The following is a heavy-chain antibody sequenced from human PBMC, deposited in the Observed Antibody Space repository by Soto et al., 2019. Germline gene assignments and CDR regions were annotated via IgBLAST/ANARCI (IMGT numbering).Heavy chain of an antibody. CDR3: VGWSFWSGYSIDP. V-gene: IGHV4-31*03. D-gene: IGHD3-3*01. CDR2: IYYSGST. Sequence: QVQLQGSGPGLVKPSQTLSLTCTVSGGSISSGGYYWSWIRQHPGKGLEWIGYIYYSGSTYYNPSLKSRVTISVDTSKNQFSLKLSSVTAADTAVYYCVGWSFWSGYSIDPWGQGTLVTVSS. J-gene: IGHJ5*02. CDR1: GGSISSGGYY.